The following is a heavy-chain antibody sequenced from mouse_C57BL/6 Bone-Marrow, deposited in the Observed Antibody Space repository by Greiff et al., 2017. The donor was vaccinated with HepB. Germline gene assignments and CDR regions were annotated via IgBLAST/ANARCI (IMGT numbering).Heavy chain of an antibody. J-gene: IGHJ3*01. CDR1: GYTFTSYW. CDR3: ARRDYYGSSAGFAY. CDR2: IYPGSGST. Sequence: QVQLQQSGAELVKPGASVKMSCKASGYTFTSYWITWVKQRPGQGLEWIGDIYPGSGSTNYNEKFKSKATLTVDTSSSTAYMQLSSLTSEDSAVYYCARRDYYGSSAGFAYWGQGTLVTVSA. D-gene: IGHD1-1*01. V-gene: IGHV1-55*01.